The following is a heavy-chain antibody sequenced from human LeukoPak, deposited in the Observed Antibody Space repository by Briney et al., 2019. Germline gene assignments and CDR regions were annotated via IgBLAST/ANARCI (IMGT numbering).Heavy chain of an antibody. Sequence: TGGSLRPSCVASGFTFSASAMGWVRQIPGKGLEWVAVVSGGGGSTYYADSVKGRFTISRDNSKNTMSLQMNSLRAEDTALYYCAKSPPAIRYIDDVRDYWGQGTLVTVSS. V-gene: IGHV3-23*01. D-gene: IGHD3-9*01. CDR1: GFTFSASA. CDR2: VSGGGGST. CDR3: AKSPPAIRYIDDVRDY. J-gene: IGHJ4*02.